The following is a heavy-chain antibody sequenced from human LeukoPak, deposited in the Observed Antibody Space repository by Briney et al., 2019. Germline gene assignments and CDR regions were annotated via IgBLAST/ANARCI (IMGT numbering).Heavy chain of an antibody. Sequence: PSETLSLTCAVYGGSFIGYYWGWIRQPPGKGLEWIGEINHSGSTNYNPSLKSRVTISVDTSKNQFSLKLSSVTAADTAVYYCARGPETHYYDSSGLFEYWGQGTLVTVSS. CDR3: ARGPETHYYDSSGLFEY. CDR1: GGSFIGYY. J-gene: IGHJ4*02. D-gene: IGHD3-22*01. V-gene: IGHV4-34*01. CDR2: INHSGST.